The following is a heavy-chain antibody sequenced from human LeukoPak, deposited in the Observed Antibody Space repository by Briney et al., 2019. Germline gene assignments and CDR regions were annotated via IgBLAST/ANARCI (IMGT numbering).Heavy chain of an antibody. CDR3: ARDQATTVVTPYY. V-gene: IGHV4-39*07. D-gene: IGHD4-23*01. CDR1: GGSISSSSYY. J-gene: IGHJ4*02. Sequence: SETLSLTCTVSGGSISSSSYYWGWIRQPPGKGLEWIGSIYYSGSTYYNPSLKGRVTISVDTSKNQFSLKLSSVTAADTAVYYCARDQATTVVTPYYWGQGTLVTVSS. CDR2: IYYSGST.